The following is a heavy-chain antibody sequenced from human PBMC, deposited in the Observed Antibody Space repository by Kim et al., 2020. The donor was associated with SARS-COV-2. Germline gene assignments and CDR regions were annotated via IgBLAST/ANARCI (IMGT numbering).Heavy chain of an antibody. CDR2: SGGST. J-gene: IGHJ6*02. Sequence: SGGSTSYAQKFQGRVTMTRDTSTSTVYMELSSLRSEDTAVYYCATWGMDVWGQGTTVTVSS. CDR3: ATWGMDV. V-gene: IGHV1-46*01.